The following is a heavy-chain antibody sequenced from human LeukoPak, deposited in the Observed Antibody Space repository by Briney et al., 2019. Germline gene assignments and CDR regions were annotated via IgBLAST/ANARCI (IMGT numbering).Heavy chain of an antibody. CDR3: ASERFLEWLPNYYYYGMDV. J-gene: IGHJ6*02. Sequence: ASVKVSCKASGYTFTGYYMHWVRQAPGQGLEWMGWFNPNSGGTNYAQKFQGRVTMTRDTSISTAYMELSRLRSDDTAVYYCASERFLEWLPNYYYYGMDVWGQGTTVTVSS. CDR1: GYTFTGYY. CDR2: FNPNSGGT. D-gene: IGHD3-3*01. V-gene: IGHV1-2*02.